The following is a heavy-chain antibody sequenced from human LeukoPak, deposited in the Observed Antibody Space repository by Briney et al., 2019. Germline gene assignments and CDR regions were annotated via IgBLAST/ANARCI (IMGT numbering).Heavy chain of an antibody. CDR1: GGSFSGYY. D-gene: IGHD6-13*01. CDR3: ARVDRATGYSGSWYSLFYYYGMDV. Sequence: ASETLSLTCAVYGGSFSGYYWSWIRQPPGKGLEWIGEINHSGSTNYNPSLKSRVTISVDTSKNQFSLKLSSVTAADTAVYYCARVDRATGYSGSWYSLFYYYGMDVWGQGTTVTVSS. CDR2: INHSGST. V-gene: IGHV4-34*01. J-gene: IGHJ6*02.